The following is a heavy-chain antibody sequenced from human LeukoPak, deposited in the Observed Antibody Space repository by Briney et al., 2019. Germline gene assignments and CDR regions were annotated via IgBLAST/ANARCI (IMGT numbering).Heavy chain of an antibody. D-gene: IGHD4-17*01. Sequence: GGSLRLSCAASGFTFSSYAMPWVRQAPGKGLEWVAVISYDGSNKYYADSVKGRFTISRDNSKNTLYLQMNSLRAEDTAVYYCAREGRDYGDWPPDYWGQGTLVTVSS. CDR1: GFTFSSYA. J-gene: IGHJ4*02. CDR3: AREGRDYGDWPPDY. V-gene: IGHV3-30-3*01. CDR2: ISYDGSNK.